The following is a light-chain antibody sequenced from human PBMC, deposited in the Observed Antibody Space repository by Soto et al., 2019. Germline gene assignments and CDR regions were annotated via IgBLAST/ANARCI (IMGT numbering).Light chain of an antibody. J-gene: IGKJ2*01. V-gene: IGKV3-15*01. CDR2: GAS. Sequence: EIVMTQSPATLSVSPGERATLSCRASQSVSSNLAWYQQQPGQAPRLLIYGASTRATGIPARFSGSGSGTEFTLTISILQSEDFAVYYCQQYNNWPVTFGKGTKLEIK. CDR1: QSVSSN. CDR3: QQYNNWPVT.